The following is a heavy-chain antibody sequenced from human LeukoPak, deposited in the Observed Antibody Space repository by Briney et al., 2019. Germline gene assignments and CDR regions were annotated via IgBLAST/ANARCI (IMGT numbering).Heavy chain of an antibody. CDR2: IHYSGST. D-gene: IGHD2-15*01. CDR3: ARGELLYDY. V-gene: IGHV4-30-4*08. J-gene: IGHJ4*02. CDR1: SGSISSTNYY. Sequence: PSETLSLTCTVSSGSISSTNYYWGWIRQPPGKGLEWIGYIHYSGSTFYNPSLKSRVTISVDTSKNQFSLKLNSVTAADTAVYYCARGELLYDYWGQGTLVTVSS.